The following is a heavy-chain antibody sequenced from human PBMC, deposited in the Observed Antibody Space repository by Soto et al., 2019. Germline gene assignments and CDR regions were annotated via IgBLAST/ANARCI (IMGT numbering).Heavy chain of an antibody. D-gene: IGHD6-6*01. CDR1: GGSISSYY. CDR3: ARAQIVEQLVVAFDI. J-gene: IGHJ3*02. CDR2: IYYSGST. V-gene: IGHV4-59*01. Sequence: SETLSLTCTVSGGSISSYYWSWIRQPPGKGLEWIGYIYYSGSTNYNPSLKSRVTISVDTSKNQFSLKLSSVTAADTAVYYCARAQIVEQLVVAFDIWGQGTMVTVS.